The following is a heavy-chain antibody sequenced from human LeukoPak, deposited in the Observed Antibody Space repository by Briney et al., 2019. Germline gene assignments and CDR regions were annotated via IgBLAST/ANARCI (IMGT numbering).Heavy chain of an antibody. CDR1: GYTFTGYY. D-gene: IGHD3-22*01. CDR3: ARVRSVVVTIYGMDV. V-gene: IGHV1-2*02. CDR2: INPNSGGT. Sequence: ASVKVSCKASGYTFTGYYMHWVRRAPGQGLEWMGWINPNSGGTNYAQKFQGRVTMTRDTSISTAYMELSRLRSDDTAVYYCARVRSVVVTIYGMDVWGQGTTVTVSS. J-gene: IGHJ6*02.